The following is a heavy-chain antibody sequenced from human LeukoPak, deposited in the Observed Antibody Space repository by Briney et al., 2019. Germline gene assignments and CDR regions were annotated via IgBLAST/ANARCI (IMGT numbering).Heavy chain of an antibody. V-gene: IGHV4-61*02. CDR1: GGSISSGSYY. CDR2: IYTSGST. D-gene: IGHD3-10*01. J-gene: IGHJ4*02. CDR3: ARDGPFYGSGSFDY. Sequence: SETLSLTCTVSGGSISSGSYYWSWIRQPAGKGLEWIGRIYTSGSTNYNPSLKSRVTISVDTSKNQFSLKLSSVTAADTAVYYCARDGPFYGSGSFDYWGQGTLVTVSS.